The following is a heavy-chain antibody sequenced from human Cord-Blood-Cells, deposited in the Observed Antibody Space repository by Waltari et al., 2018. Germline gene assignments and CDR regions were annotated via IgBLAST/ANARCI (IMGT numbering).Heavy chain of an antibody. J-gene: IGHJ4*02. CDR2: INHSGST. V-gene: IGHV4-34*01. Sequence: QVQLQQWGAGLLKPSETLSLTCAVYGGSFSGYYWCWIRQPPGKGLEWIGEINHSGSTNYNPSLKSRVTISVDTSKNQFSLKLSSVTAADTAVYYCASKKLGYFDYWGQGTLVTVSS. CDR3: ASKKLGYFDY. CDR1: GGSFSGYY. D-gene: IGHD7-27*01.